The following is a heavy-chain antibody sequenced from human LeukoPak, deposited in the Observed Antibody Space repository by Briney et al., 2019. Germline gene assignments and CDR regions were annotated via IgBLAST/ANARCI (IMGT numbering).Heavy chain of an antibody. D-gene: IGHD3-22*01. Sequence: GGSLRLSCAASGFTFSSYGMHWVRQAPGKGLEWVAFIRYDGSNKYYADSVKGRFTISRDNSKNTLYLQMNSLRAEDTAVYYCAKLPSYDSSGCENRDYWGQGTLVTVSS. CDR2: IRYDGSNK. CDR3: AKLPSYDSSGCENRDY. V-gene: IGHV3-30*02. CDR1: GFTFSSYG. J-gene: IGHJ4*02.